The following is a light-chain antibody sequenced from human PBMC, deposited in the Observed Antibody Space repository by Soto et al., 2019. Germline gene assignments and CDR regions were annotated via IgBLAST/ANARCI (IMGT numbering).Light chain of an antibody. Sequence: DIQMNHSPSTLSASVRDRVTITFRASQTISSWLAWYQQKPEKAPKLIIYKASSLESGVPTRFSGSASGTEFTLTITSLQPDDFGTYYCQEYNNNWAFGQGTKVDI. J-gene: IGKJ1*01. CDR3: QEYNNNWA. V-gene: IGKV1-5*03. CDR1: QTISSW. CDR2: KAS.